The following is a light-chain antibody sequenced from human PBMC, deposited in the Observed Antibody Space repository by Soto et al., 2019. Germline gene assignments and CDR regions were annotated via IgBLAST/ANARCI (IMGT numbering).Light chain of an antibody. CDR2: AAS. Sequence: DIQMTQSPSSLSASVGDRVTITCRASQGIRNDLGWYQQRQGKAPKRLIYAASSLQIGVPSRFGSGSGTEFTLTISSLQPEDFATYYCLQHNSYPWTFGQGTKVEIK. V-gene: IGKV1-17*01. CDR1: QGIRND. CDR3: LQHNSYPWT. J-gene: IGKJ1*01.